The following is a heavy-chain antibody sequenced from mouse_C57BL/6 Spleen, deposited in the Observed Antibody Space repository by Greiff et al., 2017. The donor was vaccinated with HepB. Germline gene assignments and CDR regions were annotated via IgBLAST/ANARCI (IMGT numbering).Heavy chain of an antibody. V-gene: IGHV5-6*01. Sequence: EVKLVESGGDLVKPGGSLKLSCAASGFTFSSYGMSWVRQTPDKRLEWVATISSGGSYTYYPDSVKGRFTISRDNAKNTLYLQMSSLKSEDTAMYYCARHNSGDYWGQGTTLTVSS. CDR2: ISSGGSYT. D-gene: IGHD1-3*01. CDR3: ARHNSGDY. J-gene: IGHJ2*01. CDR1: GFTFSSYG.